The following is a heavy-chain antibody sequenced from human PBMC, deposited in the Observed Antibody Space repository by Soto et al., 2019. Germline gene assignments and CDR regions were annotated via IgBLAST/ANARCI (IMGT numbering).Heavy chain of an antibody. CDR1: GGSISSYY. Sequence: QVQLQESGPGLVKPSETLSLTCTVSGGSISSYYWSWIRQPPGRGLQWIGYIYHTESTTYNYNPSLKSRGTITLDTSKNQFSLKLTPVTAADTAVYYCATGRVLYGSEYWGQGTLVTVSS. CDR2: IYHTESTTY. V-gene: IGHV4-59*03. J-gene: IGHJ4*02. D-gene: IGHD3-10*01. CDR3: ATGRVLYGSEY.